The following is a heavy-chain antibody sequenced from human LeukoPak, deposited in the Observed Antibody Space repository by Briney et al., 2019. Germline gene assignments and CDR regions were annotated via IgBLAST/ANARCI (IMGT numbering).Heavy chain of an antibody. J-gene: IGHJ4*02. CDR1: GDIFTRHY. V-gene: IGHV1-46*01. Sequence: ASVKVSCKASGDIFTRHYMHWVRQAPGQGREWMGIINPSDGSTSYAQKFQGRVTMTRDTPTSTGYMEVSSLRSEDTAVYYCASGIVAVGTYWGQGTLVTVSS. CDR2: INPSDGST. D-gene: IGHD6-13*01. CDR3: ASGIVAVGTY.